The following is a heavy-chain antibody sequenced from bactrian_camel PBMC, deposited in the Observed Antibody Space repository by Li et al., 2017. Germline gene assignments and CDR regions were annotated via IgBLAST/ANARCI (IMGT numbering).Heavy chain of an antibody. J-gene: IGHJ4*01. CDR1: GYTDCNYA. CDR2: VDSSGGT. D-gene: IGHD4*01. V-gene: IGHV3S55*01. CDR3: AAEISCSSMPLFKRLDSVRYNY. Sequence: HVQLVESGGGSVQAGGSLRLSCAVSGYTDCNYAMSWYRQAPGKEREFVSEVDSSGGTSYANSVKGRFTISKDNVKKTLYLQMNSLTPEDTSMYYCAAEISCSSMPLFKRLDSVRYNYGGQGTQVTVS.